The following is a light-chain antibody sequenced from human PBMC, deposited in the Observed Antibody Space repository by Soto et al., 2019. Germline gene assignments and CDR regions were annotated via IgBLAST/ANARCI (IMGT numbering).Light chain of an antibody. CDR3: QQRSNWIT. Sequence: EIVLTQSPATLSLSPGERATLSCRASQGVDSRLAWYQKKPGQAPRLLIYGASTRATDMSGTFSGRGSGTEFTLTISNVRPEDFAVYYCQQRSNWITFGQGTRLEIK. CDR2: GAS. J-gene: IGKJ5*01. CDR1: QGVDSR. V-gene: IGKV3-11*01.